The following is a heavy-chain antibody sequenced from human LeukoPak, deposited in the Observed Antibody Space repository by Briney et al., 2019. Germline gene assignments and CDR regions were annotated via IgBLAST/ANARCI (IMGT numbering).Heavy chain of an antibody. CDR2: ISAYNGNT. V-gene: IGHV1-18*01. Sequence: GASVKVSCKASGYTFTSYGISWVRQAPGQGLEWMGWISAYNGNTNYAQKLRGRVTMTTDTSTSTAYMELRSLRSDDTAVYYCARSSARQLVFLFDYWGQGTLVTVSS. J-gene: IGHJ4*02. D-gene: IGHD6-13*01. CDR1: GYTFTSYG. CDR3: ARSSARQLVFLFDY.